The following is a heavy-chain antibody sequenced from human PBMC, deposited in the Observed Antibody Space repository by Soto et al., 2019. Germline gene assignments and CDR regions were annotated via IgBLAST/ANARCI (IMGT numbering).Heavy chain of an antibody. D-gene: IGHD6-19*01. V-gene: IGHV4-59*01. CDR1: GGSISTYY. CDR2: IFYSGST. Sequence: PSETLSLTCSVSGGSISTYYWSWIRQPPGKGLEWIGYIFYSGSTNYNPSLKSRVTISIDTSKNQFSLKLSSVTAADTAVYYCARDQGYRSGWPGFDSWGQGTLVTVSS. CDR3: ARDQGYRSGWPGFDS. J-gene: IGHJ4*02.